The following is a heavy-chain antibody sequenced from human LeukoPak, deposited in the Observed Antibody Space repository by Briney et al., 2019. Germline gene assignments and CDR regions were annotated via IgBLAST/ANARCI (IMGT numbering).Heavy chain of an antibody. J-gene: IGHJ6*02. CDR2: IYSGGST. D-gene: IGHD1-14*01. CDR3: ARDDRDYYYYGMDV. Sequence: GRSLRLSCAASGFTVSSNYMSWVRQAPGKGLEWVSVIYSGGSTYYADSVKGRFTISRDNPKNTLYLQMNSLRAEDTAVYYCARDDRDYYYYGMDVWGQGTTVTVSS. V-gene: IGHV3-66*01. CDR1: GFTVSSNY.